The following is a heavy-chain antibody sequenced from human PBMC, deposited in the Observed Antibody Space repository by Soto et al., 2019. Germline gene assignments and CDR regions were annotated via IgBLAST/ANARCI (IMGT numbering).Heavy chain of an antibody. V-gene: IGHV3-23*01. CDR1: GFTFSNSA. Sequence: VGSLRLSCAASGFTFSNSAMTWVRQAPAKGLEWVSTIRDSDSGGSTFYADSVKGRFTISRDDSKNTLYLQMSSLRAEDTAMYYCAKVRVGIDVDFDYWGQGALVTVSS. CDR3: AKVRVGIDVDFDY. CDR2: IRDSDSGGST. J-gene: IGHJ4*02. D-gene: IGHD2-21*01.